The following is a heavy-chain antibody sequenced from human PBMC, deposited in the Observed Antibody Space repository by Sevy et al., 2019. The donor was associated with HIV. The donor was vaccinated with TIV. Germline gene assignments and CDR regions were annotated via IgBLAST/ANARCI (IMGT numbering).Heavy chain of an antibody. CDR3: ARGKGSGYFIYYYMDV. CDR2: IYHIGNT. J-gene: IGHJ6*03. D-gene: IGHD3-10*01. CDR1: GHSINSGDY. V-gene: IGHV4-38-2*02. Sequence: SETLSLTCTVSGHSINSGDYWGWIRQPPGKGLEWIGTIYHIGNTYYNPSLKSRITISGVTSTNQFSLNLTSVTAADTAVYYCARGKGSGYFIYYYMDVWGNGTTVTVSS.